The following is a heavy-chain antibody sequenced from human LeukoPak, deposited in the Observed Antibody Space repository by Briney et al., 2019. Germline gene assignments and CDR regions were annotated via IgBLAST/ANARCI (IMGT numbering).Heavy chain of an antibody. V-gene: IGHV3-23*01. CDR1: VYPLCIFP. J-gene: IGHJ6*03. CDR2: FSGDCGRT. D-gene: IGHD4-11*01. Sequence: VGSLRLSCAVPVYPLCIFPARWVPQAPGKGLEWVAAFSGDCGRTYYADSVKGRVAISRDNSKNTLYLQMSSLRAEDTAVYYWCITATATTGRVSYYMDVWGKGTTVTVSS. CDR3: CITATATTGRVSYYMDV.